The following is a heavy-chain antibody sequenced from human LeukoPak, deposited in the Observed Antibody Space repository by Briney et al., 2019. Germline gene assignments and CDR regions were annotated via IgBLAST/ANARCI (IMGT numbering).Heavy chain of an antibody. Sequence: ASVKVSCKPSGGTFTSYAVSWVRQAPGQGLEWMGGITPLFRLTKDAQKFQGRVTITADESTSTVYLELRSLRSEDTAIYNCARAPRAAAGLGNWFDPWGQGTLVTVSS. V-gene: IGHV1-69*01. CDR2: ITPLFRLT. CDR3: ARAPRAAAGLGNWFDP. D-gene: IGHD6-13*01. J-gene: IGHJ5*02. CDR1: GGTFTSYA.